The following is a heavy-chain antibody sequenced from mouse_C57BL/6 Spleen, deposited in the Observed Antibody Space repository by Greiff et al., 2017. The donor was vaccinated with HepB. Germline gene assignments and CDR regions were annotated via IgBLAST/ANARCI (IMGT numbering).Heavy chain of an antibody. CDR3: ASRNYYGSSDFAY. Sequence: QVQLKESGAELARPGASVKLSCKASGYTFTSYGISWVKQRTGQGLEWIGEIYPRSGNTYYNEKFKGTATLTADKSTSTAYMELRSLTSEDSAVYFCASRNYYGSSDFAYWGQGTLVTVSA. J-gene: IGHJ3*01. CDR2: IYPRSGNT. CDR1: GYTFTSYG. D-gene: IGHD1-1*01. V-gene: IGHV1-81*01.